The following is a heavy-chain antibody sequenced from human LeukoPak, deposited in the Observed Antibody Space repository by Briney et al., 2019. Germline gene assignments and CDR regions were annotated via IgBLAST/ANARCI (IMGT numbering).Heavy chain of an antibody. CDR1: GGSISSYY. CDR2: IYYSGST. CDR3: ARVGGPIAATFEGFDY. J-gene: IGHJ4*02. V-gene: IGHV4-59*01. D-gene: IGHD2-15*01. Sequence: SETLSLTCTVSGGSISSYYWSWIRQPPGKGLEWIGYIYYSGSTDYNPSLKSRVTISVDTSKNQFSLKLSSVTAADTAVYYCARVGGPIAATFEGFDYWGQGTLVTVSS.